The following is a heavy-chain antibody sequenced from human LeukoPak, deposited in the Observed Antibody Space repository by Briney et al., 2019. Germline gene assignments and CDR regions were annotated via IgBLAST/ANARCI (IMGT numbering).Heavy chain of an antibody. V-gene: IGHV3-30*02. Sequence: GGSLRLSCAASGFTFSSYGMHWVRQAPGKGLEWVAFIRYDGSNKYYADSVKGRFTISRDNSKNTLYLQMNSLRAEDTAVYYCAKDGDIVVVPAAMPERGNRVNYFDYWGQGTLVTVSS. CDR2: IRYDGSNK. J-gene: IGHJ4*02. CDR3: AKDGDIVVVPAAMPERGNRVNYFDY. CDR1: GFTFSSYG. D-gene: IGHD2-2*01.